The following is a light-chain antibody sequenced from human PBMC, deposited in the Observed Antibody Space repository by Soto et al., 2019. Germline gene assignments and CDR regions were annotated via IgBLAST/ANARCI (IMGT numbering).Light chain of an antibody. CDR3: CSYAGSYAI. Sequence: QSALAQPASVSGSPGQSITISCTGTSSDVGNYDLVSWFQHHPGKVPQLIIYEDNKRPSGVSSRFSGSKSGNTDSLTISGLQAEDEADYYCCSYAGSYAIFGGGTKVTVL. CDR1: SSDVGNYDL. CDR2: EDN. V-gene: IGLV2-23*01. J-gene: IGLJ2*01.